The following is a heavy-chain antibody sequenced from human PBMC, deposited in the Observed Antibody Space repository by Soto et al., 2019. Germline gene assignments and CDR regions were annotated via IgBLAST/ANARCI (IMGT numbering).Heavy chain of an antibody. CDR3: ARSRRITIFAAAVLDP. CDR1: GGTFSSYT. Sequence: SVKVSCKASGGTFSSYTISWVRQAPGQGLEWMGRIIPILGIANYAQKFQGRVTITADKSTSTAYMELSSLRSEDTAVYYCARSRRITIFAAAVLDPWGQGTLVTVSS. V-gene: IGHV1-69*02. CDR2: IIPILGIA. J-gene: IGHJ5*02. D-gene: IGHD3-9*01.